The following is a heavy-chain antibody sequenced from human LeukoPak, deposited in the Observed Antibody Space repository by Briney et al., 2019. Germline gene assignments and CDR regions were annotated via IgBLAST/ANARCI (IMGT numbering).Heavy chain of an antibody. J-gene: IGHJ3*02. CDR1: GGSISSSSYY. CDR2: IYYSGST. CDR3: ARRGAWELHDAFDI. D-gene: IGHD1-26*01. Sequence: SETLSLTCTVSGGSISSSSYYWGWIRQPPGKGLEWIGSIYYSGSTYYNPSLKSRVTISVDTSKNQFSLKLSSVTAADTAVYYCARRGAWELHDAFDIWGQGTMVTVPS. V-gene: IGHV4-39*01.